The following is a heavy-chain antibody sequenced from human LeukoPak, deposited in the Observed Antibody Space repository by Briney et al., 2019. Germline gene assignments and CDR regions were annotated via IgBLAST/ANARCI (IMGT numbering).Heavy chain of an antibody. CDR2: IYPGDSDT. D-gene: IGHD5-18*01. V-gene: IGHV5-51*01. CDR1: GYSFTNYW. J-gene: IGHJ4*02. Sequence: GEPLKISCKAPGYSFTNYWIGWVRQMPGKGLEWIGIIYPGDSDTRYSPSFQGQVTISADKSITTAYLQWSSLKASDAAMYYCAKLGGGYSYGTNWGQGTLVTVSS. CDR3: AKLGGGYSYGTN.